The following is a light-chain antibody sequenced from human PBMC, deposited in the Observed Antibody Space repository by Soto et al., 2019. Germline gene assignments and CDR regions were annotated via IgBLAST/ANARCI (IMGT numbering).Light chain of an antibody. CDR2: SNN. CDR3: AAWDDCLNGYV. J-gene: IGLJ1*01. V-gene: IGLV1-44*01. Sequence: QSVLTQPPSASATPGQRVTISCSGSSYNVGSNTVNWYQQLPGTAPKLLIYSNNQRPSGVPDRFSGSKCGTSASLAISGLQSEDEADYYCAAWDDCLNGYVFGTGTKVT. CDR1: SYNVGSNT.